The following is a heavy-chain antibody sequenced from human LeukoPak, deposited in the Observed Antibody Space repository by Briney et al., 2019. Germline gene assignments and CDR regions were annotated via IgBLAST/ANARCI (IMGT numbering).Heavy chain of an antibody. CDR3: ARDLLEDYYGSGSYYTTFDY. V-gene: IGHV1-18*01. J-gene: IGHJ4*02. D-gene: IGHD3-10*01. CDR1: GYTFTSYG. CDR2: ISAYNGNT. Sequence: ASVKVSCXASGYTFTSYGISWVRQAPGQGLEWMGWISAYNGNTNYAQKLQGRVTMTTDTSTSTAYMELRSLRSDDTAVYYCARDLLEDYYGSGSYYTTFDYWGQGTLVTVSS.